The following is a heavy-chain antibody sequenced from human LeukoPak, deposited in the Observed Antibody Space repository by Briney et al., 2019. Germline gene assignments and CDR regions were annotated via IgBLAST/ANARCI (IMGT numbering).Heavy chain of an antibody. Sequence: GGSLRLSCAASGFTFSSYWMHWVRQAPGKGLVWVPRINNDGRTTTYADSVKGRFTISRDNAKNTLYLQMNILRTEDTAVYYCARVKTGYSNHYYYYGMDVWGQGTTVTVSS. CDR1: GFTFSSYW. CDR2: INNDGRTT. D-gene: IGHD4-11*01. CDR3: ARVKTGYSNHYYYYGMDV. J-gene: IGHJ6*02. V-gene: IGHV3-74*03.